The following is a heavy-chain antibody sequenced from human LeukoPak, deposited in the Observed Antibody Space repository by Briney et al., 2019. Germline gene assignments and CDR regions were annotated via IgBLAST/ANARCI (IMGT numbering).Heavy chain of an antibody. V-gene: IGHV3-7*03. CDR2: IKQDGSQK. Sequence: GGSLRLSCAASGCTFNNYWMSWVRQAPGKGLEWVANIKQDGSQKYYVDSVKGRFTISRDNAKNSLYLQMNSLRAEDTAVYYCARLGLPDYWGQGTLVTVSS. D-gene: IGHD2-21*01. CDR1: GCTFNNYW. CDR3: ARLGLPDY. J-gene: IGHJ4*02.